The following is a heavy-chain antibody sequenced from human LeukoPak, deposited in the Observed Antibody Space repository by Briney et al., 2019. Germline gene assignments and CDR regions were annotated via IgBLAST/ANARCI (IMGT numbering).Heavy chain of an antibody. Sequence: GGSLRLSCAASGFTFSTFAMIWVRQPPGKGLEWVPSIFPSGGEIHYADSVRGRFTISRDNSKSTLSLRMNSLRAEDTAIYYCATYRQVLLPFESWGQGTLVTVSS. CDR3: ATYRQVLLPFES. CDR2: IFPSGGEI. D-gene: IGHD5-18*01. J-gene: IGHJ4*02. CDR1: GFTFSTFA. V-gene: IGHV3-23*01.